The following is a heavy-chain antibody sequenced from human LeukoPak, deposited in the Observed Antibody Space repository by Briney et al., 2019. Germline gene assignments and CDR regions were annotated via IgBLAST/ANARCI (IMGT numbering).Heavy chain of an antibody. D-gene: IGHD3-22*01. J-gene: IGHJ4*02. Sequence: TFSRYWMSWVRQAPGKALEWLARIDWDDDKYYSTSLKTRLTISKDTSKNQVVLTMTNMDPVDTATYYCARTKGGYYDSSGYLFDHWGQGTLVTVSS. V-gene: IGHV2-70*11. CDR3: ARTKGGYYDSSGYLFDH. CDR1: TFSRYW. CDR2: IDWDDDK.